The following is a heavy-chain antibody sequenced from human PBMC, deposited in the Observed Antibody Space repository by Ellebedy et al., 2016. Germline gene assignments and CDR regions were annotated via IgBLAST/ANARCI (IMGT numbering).Heavy chain of an antibody. CDR1: GFTFSSYS. V-gene: IGHV3-21*04. Sequence: GGSLRLXXAASGFTFSSYSMNWVRQAPGKGLEWVSSISSSSSYIYYADSVKGRFTISRDNAKNSLYLQMNSLRAEDTAVYYCAKDNSGWYVGWFDPWGQGTLVTVSS. CDR3: AKDNSGWYVGWFDP. J-gene: IGHJ5*02. CDR2: ISSSSSYI. D-gene: IGHD6-19*01.